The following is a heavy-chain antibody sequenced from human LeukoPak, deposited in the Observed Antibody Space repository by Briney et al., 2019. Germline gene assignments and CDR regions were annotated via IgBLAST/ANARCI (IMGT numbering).Heavy chain of an antibody. D-gene: IGHD4-17*01. V-gene: IGHV3-30-3*01. Sequence: PGRSLRLSCAAPGFTFSSYAMHWVRQAPGKGLEWVAVISYDGSNKYYADSVKGRFTISRDNSKNTLYLQMNSLRAEDTAVYYCARARGGAYWVTTYFDYSGQGTLVTVSS. CDR3: ARARGGAYWVTTYFDY. CDR2: ISYDGSNK. J-gene: IGHJ4*02. CDR1: GFTFSSYA.